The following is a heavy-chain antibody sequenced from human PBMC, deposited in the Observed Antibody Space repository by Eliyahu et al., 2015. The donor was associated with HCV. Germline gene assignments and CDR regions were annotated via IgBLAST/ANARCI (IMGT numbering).Heavy chain of an antibody. CDR2: IYYSGST. Sequence: QLQLQESGPGLVKPSETLSLTCTVSGGSISSSNYYWGWIRQPPGKGLEWIGSIYYSGSTYYSPSLKSRVTISVDTSKNQFSLKLSSVTAADTAVYYCARQIRYCSSTSCYGNVYFDYWGQGTLVTVSS. D-gene: IGHD2-2*01. CDR1: GGSISSSNYY. J-gene: IGHJ4*02. V-gene: IGHV4-39*01. CDR3: ARQIRYCSSTSCYGNVYFDY.